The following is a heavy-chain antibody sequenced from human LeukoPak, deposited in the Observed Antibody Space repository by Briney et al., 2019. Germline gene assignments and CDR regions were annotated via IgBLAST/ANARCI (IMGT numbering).Heavy chain of an antibody. CDR1: GCTFSSYW. V-gene: IGHV3-7*01. J-gene: IGHJ1*01. CDR2: IKQDGSEK. CDR3: ASIPTNEYLQQ. Sequence: PGGSLTLSCAASGCTFSSYWWSWVRQAPGKGLEWVANIKQDGSEKYYVYSVNSRITNSRDNAKNSLYLQMNRQSDEYTVVYYCASIPTNEYLQQWGQDTLVTVSS. D-gene: IGHD2-21*01.